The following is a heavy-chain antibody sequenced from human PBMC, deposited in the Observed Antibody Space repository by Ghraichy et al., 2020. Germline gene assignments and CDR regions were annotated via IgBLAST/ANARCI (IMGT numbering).Heavy chain of an antibody. V-gene: IGHV3-23*01. Sequence: GGSLRLSCAASGFTFSSYAMSWVRQAPGKGLEWVSGISGSGGSTYYADSVKGRFTISRDNSKNTMFMQMKSLRAEDTAVYYCAKGSLEWGFDYWGQGTRVTVS. CDR2: ISGSGGST. J-gene: IGHJ4*02. CDR3: AKGSLEWGFDY. CDR1: GFTFSSYA. D-gene: IGHD3-3*01.